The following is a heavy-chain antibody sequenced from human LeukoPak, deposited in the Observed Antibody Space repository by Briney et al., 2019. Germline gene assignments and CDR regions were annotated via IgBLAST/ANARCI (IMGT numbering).Heavy chain of an antibody. CDR1: GGSISSGGYY. Sequence: SETLSLTCTVSGGSISSGGYYWSWIRQHPGKGLERIGYIYYSGSTYYNPSLKSRVTISVDTSKNQFSLKLSSVTAADTAVYYCARDLGDCSSTSCPLYFDLWGRGTLVTVSS. CDR2: IYYSGST. V-gene: IGHV4-31*03. D-gene: IGHD2-2*01. CDR3: ARDLGDCSSTSCPLYFDL. J-gene: IGHJ2*01.